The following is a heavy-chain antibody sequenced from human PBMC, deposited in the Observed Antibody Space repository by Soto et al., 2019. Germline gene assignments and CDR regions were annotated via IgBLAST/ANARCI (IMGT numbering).Heavy chain of an antibody. CDR1: GFTLSSYA. Sequence: XGSLRLSCSASGFTLSSYAMHWVRQAPGKGLDWVAVISYDGSNKYYADSVKGRFTISRDNSKNTLYLQMNSLRAEDTAVYYCARDASPLRANYFDYWGQGTLVTVSS. CDR3: ARDASPLRANYFDY. D-gene: IGHD3-16*01. V-gene: IGHV3-30-3*01. CDR2: ISYDGSNK. J-gene: IGHJ4*02.